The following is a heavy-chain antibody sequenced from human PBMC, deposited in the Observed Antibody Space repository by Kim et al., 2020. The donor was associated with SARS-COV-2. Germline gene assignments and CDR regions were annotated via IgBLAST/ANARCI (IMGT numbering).Heavy chain of an antibody. J-gene: IGHJ3*02. D-gene: IGHD7-27*01. CDR3: ARVFGEGKLGTTLSAFDI. CDR1: GGTFSSYA. V-gene: IGHV1-69*13. Sequence: SVKVSCKASGGTFSSYAISWVRQAPGQGLEWMGGIIPIFGTANYAQKFQGRVTITADESTSTAYMELSSLRSEDTAVYYCARVFGEGKLGTTLSAFDIWGQGTMVTVS. CDR2: IIPIFGTA.